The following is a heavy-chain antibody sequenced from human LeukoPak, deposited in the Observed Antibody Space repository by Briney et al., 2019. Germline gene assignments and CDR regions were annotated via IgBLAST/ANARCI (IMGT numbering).Heavy chain of an antibody. Sequence: GLALQSSFKGAGSLFRNYCIGWGRPGLGKGKEWMGIIYPGDSDTRYSPSFEGQVTISADKSISTAYLQWSSLKASDTAMYYCGRLWGPDDRIDDWGQGTLVTVSS. D-gene: IGHD3-22*01. CDR1: GSLFRNYC. CDR3: GRLWGPDDRIDD. J-gene: IGHJ4*02. CDR2: IYPGDSDT. V-gene: IGHV5-51*03.